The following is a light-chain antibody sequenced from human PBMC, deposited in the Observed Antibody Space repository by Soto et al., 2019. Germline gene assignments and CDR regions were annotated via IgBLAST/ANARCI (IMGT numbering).Light chain of an antibody. CDR1: QSLSSSF. CDR3: QQFNSYPIT. J-gene: IGKJ5*01. V-gene: IGKV3-20*01. CDR2: GAS. Sequence: EIVLTQSPGTLSFSPGERAILSCRASQSLSSSFLAWYQQKPGQAPRLLIYGASSRATGIPDRFSGSGSGTEFTLTISSLQPEDFATYYCQQFNSYPITFGQGTRLEIK.